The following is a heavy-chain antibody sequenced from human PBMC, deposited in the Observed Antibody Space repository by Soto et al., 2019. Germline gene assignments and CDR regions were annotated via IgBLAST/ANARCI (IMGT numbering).Heavy chain of an antibody. V-gene: IGHV1-46*03. Sequence: GASVKVSCKASGYTFTSYYMHWVRQAPGQGLEWMGIINPSGGSTSYAQKFQGRVTMTRDTSTSTVYMELSSLRSEDTAVYYCARVIRYCTNGVCYTHFDYWGQGTLVTAPQ. J-gene: IGHJ4*02. D-gene: IGHD2-8*01. CDR3: ARVIRYCTNGVCYTHFDY. CDR1: GYTFTSYY. CDR2: INPSGGST.